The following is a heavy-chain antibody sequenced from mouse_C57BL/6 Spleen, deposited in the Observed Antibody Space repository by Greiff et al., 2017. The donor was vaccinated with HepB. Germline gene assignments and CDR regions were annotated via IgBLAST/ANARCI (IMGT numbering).Heavy chain of an antibody. CDR2: IRLKSDNYAT. V-gene: IGHV6-3*01. CDR3: TGYYYGANYAMDY. Sequence: EVQRVESGGGLVQPGGSMKLSCVASGFTFSNYWMNWVRQSPEKGLEWVAQIRLKSDNYATHYAESVKGRFTISRDDSKSSVYLQMNNLRAEDTGIYYCTGYYYGANYAMDYWGQGTSVTVSS. CDR1: GFTFSNYW. J-gene: IGHJ4*01. D-gene: IGHD1-1*01.